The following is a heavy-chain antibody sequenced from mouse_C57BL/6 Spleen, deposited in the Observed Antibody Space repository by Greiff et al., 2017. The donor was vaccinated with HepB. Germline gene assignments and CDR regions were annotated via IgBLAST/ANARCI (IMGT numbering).Heavy chain of an antibody. J-gene: IGHJ3*01. CDR1: GFTFSDYG. D-gene: IGHD3-2*02. CDR3: ARGDSSGYYAY. CDR2: ISSGSSTI. Sequence: EVQRVESGGGLVKPGGSLKLSCAASGFTFSDYGMHWVRQAPEKGLEWVAYISSGSSTIDYADTVKGRFTISRDNAKNTLFLQMTSLRSEDTAMYYCARGDSSGYYAYWGQGTLVTVSA. V-gene: IGHV5-17*01.